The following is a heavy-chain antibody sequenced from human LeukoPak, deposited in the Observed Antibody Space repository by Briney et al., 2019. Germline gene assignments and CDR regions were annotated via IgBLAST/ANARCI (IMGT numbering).Heavy chain of an antibody. V-gene: IGHV3-21*01. CDR1: GFTVSSNY. Sequence: GGSLRLSCAASGFTVSSNYMSWVRQAPGKGLEWVSSISSSSSYIYYADSVKGRFTISRDNAKNSLYLQMNSLRAEDTAVYYCAKDSFKPFMVRGVILAPTPLDYWGQGTLVTVSS. CDR2: ISSSSSYI. CDR3: AKDSFKPFMVRGVILAPTPLDY. J-gene: IGHJ4*02. D-gene: IGHD3-10*01.